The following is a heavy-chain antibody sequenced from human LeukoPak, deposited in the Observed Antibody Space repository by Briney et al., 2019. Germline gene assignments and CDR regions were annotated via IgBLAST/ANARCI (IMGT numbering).Heavy chain of an antibody. CDR3: ARHAAVAYFDILTEEDY. V-gene: IGHV3-20*04. D-gene: IGHD3-9*01. J-gene: IGHJ4*02. CDR2: IDWNGGTT. CDR1: GFTFDDYG. Sequence: PGGSLRLSCAASGFTFDDYGMSWARQAPGKVLEWVSGIDWNGGTTTYVDSVKGRFTISRDNAKNSLYLQMNSLRAEDTALYYCARHAAVAYFDILTEEDYWGQGTLVTVSS.